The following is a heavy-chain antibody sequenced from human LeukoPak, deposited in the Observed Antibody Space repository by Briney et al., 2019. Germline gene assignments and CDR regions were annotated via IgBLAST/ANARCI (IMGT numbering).Heavy chain of an antibody. CDR2: IYYSGST. CDR3: AGGDSGYVGY. V-gene: IGHV4-30-4*01. D-gene: IGHD5-12*01. Sequence: SETLSLTCTVSGGSISSGDYYWSWIRQPPGKGLEWIGYIYYSGSTYYNPSLKSRVTISADTSKNQFSLKLSSVTAADTAVYYCAGGDSGYVGYWGQGTLVTVSS. J-gene: IGHJ4*02. CDR1: GGSISSGDYY.